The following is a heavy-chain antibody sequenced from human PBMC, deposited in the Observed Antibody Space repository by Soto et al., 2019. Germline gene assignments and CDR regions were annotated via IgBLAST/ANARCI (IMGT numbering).Heavy chain of an antibody. CDR3: AKILQLGDYAYYYYGMDV. CDR1: GFTFSSYG. J-gene: IGHJ6*02. Sequence: QVQLVESGGGVVQRGRSLRLSCTASGFTFSSYGMHWVRHAPGKGLERVAVISYDGSNKYYADSVKGRFTISRDNSKDTLYLQMNSLRAEDTAVYYCAKILQLGDYAYYYYGMDVWGQGTTVTVSS. D-gene: IGHD4-17*01. V-gene: IGHV3-30*18. CDR2: ISYDGSNK.